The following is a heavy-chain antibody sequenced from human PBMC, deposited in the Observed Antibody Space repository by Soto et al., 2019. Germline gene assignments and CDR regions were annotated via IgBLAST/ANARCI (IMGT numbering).Heavy chain of an antibody. J-gene: IGHJ6*02. CDR3: AKDRSHEELGGYYYYGMDV. Sequence: GGSLRLSCAASGFTFSSYGMHWVRQAPGKGLEWVAVISYDGSNKYYADSVKGRFTISRDNSKNTLYLQMNSLRAEDTAVYYCAKDRSHEELGGYYYYGMDVWGQGTTVTVSS. V-gene: IGHV3-30*18. CDR2: ISYDGSNK. D-gene: IGHD7-27*01. CDR1: GFTFSSYG.